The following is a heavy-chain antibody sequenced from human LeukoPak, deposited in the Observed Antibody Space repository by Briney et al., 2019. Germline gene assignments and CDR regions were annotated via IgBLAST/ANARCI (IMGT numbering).Heavy chain of an antibody. CDR2: ISPRDSDT. CDR3: ARQGPTVTLDY. V-gene: IGHV5-51*01. D-gene: IGHD4-17*01. Sequence: GESLKISCQASGYTFTSYWIGWVRQMPGKGLEWMGIISPRDSDTRYSPSFQGQVTISVDKSISTAYLQWSSLKTSDTAMFYCARQGPTVTLDYWGQGTLVTVSS. CDR1: GYTFTSYW. J-gene: IGHJ4*02.